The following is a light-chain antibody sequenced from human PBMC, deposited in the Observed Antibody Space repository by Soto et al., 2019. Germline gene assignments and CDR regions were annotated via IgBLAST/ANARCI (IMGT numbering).Light chain of an antibody. Sequence: DIVMTQSPDSLAVSLGESATISCKSSQSVLYSSNNKNYLAWYQQKPGQPPKLLIYWASTRESGVPDRFSGSGSGTDFTLTISSLQAEDAAVYYCQQYYSTPLTFGGGTKVEIK. CDR1: QSVLYSSNNKNY. J-gene: IGKJ4*01. V-gene: IGKV4-1*01. CDR2: WAS. CDR3: QQYYSTPLT.